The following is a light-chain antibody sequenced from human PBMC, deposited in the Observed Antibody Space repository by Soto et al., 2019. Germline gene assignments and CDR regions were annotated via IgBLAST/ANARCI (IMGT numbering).Light chain of an antibody. CDR2: GAS. J-gene: IGKJ5*01. CDR1: QSVSSSY. Sequence: TQSPSTLSASIGDRVTITCRASQSVSSSYLTWYQQKPGQAPRLLIYGASGMATGIPDRFSGSGFGTDFTLTISRLEPEDFAVNSCQQYGSSPPITCGQGTRLEIK. CDR3: QQYGSSPPIT. V-gene: IGKV3-20*01.